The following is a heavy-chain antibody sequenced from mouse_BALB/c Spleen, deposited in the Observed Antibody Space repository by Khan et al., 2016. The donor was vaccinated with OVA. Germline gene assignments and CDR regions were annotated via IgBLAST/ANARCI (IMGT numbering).Heavy chain of an antibody. CDR1: GFTFSSYS. J-gene: IGHJ2*01. CDR3: ASHLTGSFDY. Sequence: EVQLVESGGDLVKPGGSLKLSCAASGFTFSSYSMPWVRQTPDKRLEWVASISSGGDYTYFPDSVKGRFTISRDNADNALYLQMSSLRSEDTAMYFCASHLTGSFDYWGQGTTLTVSS. V-gene: IGHV5-6*01. D-gene: IGHD4-1*01. CDR2: ISSGGDYT.